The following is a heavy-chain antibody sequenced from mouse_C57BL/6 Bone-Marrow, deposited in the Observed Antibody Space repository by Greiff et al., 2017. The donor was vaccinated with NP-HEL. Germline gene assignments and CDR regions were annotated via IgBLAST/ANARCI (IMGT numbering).Heavy chain of an antibody. Sequence: ESGPGLVKPSQSLSLTCSVTGYSITSGYYWNWIRQFPGNKLEWMGYISYDGSNNYNPSLKNRISITRDTSKNQFFLKLNSVTTEDTATYYCARGLTGTGWFAYWGQGTLVTVSA. CDR1: GYSITSGYY. CDR3: ARGLTGTGWFAY. CDR2: ISYDGSN. J-gene: IGHJ3*01. V-gene: IGHV3-6*01. D-gene: IGHD4-1*01.